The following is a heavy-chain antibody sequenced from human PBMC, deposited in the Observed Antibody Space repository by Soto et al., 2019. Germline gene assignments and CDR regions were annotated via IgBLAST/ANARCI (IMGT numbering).Heavy chain of an antibody. Sequence: SETLSLTCAVYGGSFSGYYWSWIRQPPGKGLEWIGEINHSGSTNYNPSLKSRVTISVDTSKNQFSLKLSSVTAADTAVYYCARGRGRRSSTMVRGWGNDYWGQGTLVTVSS. V-gene: IGHV4-34*01. CDR1: GGSFSGYY. CDR3: ARGRGRRSSTMVRGWGNDY. J-gene: IGHJ4*02. D-gene: IGHD3-10*01. CDR2: INHSGST.